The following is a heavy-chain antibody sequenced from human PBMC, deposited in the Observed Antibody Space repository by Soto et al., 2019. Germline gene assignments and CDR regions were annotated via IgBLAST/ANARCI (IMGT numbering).Heavy chain of an antibody. CDR1: GFTFSSYA. CDR3: ARATKKKQWLAPTRYRTFDY. Sequence: PGGSLRLSCAASGFTFSSYAMSWVRQAPGKGLEWVSAISGSGGSTYYADSVKGRFTISRDNSKNTLYLQMNSLRSEDTAVYYCARATKKKQWLAPTRYRTFDYWGQGTLVTVSS. V-gene: IGHV3-23*01. J-gene: IGHJ4*02. D-gene: IGHD6-19*01. CDR2: ISGSGGST.